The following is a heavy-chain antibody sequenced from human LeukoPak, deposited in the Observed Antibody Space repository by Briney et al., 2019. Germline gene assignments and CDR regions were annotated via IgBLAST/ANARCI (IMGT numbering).Heavy chain of an antibody. CDR2: IIPIFGTA. CDR1: GGTFSSYA. V-gene: IGHV1-69*01. D-gene: IGHD3-22*01. Sequence: ASVKVSCKASGGTFSSYAISWVRQAPGQGLEWMGGIIPIFGTANYAQKFQGRVTITADESTSTACMELSSLRSEDTAVYYCARVPLHYYDSSGYIDYWGQGTLVTVSS. CDR3: ARVPLHYYDSSGYIDY. J-gene: IGHJ4*02.